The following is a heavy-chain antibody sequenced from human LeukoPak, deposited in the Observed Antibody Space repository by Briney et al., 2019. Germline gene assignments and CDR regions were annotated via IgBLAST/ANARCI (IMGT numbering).Heavy chain of an antibody. J-gene: IGHJ4*02. Sequence: ASVKVSCKASGYTFTSYYMHWVRQAPGQGLEWMGIINPSGGSTSYAQKFQGRVTMTSDTSISTAYMELSSLTSDDTAMYYCARDHDYGPDYWGQGTLVTVSA. CDR3: ARDHDYGPDY. CDR2: INPSGGST. CDR1: GYTFTSYY. D-gene: IGHD4/OR15-4a*01. V-gene: IGHV1-46*01.